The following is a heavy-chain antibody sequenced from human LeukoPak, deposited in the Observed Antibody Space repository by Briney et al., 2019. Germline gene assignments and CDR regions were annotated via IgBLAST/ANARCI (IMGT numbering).Heavy chain of an antibody. CDR1: GYTFTSYG. CDR2: ISAYNGNT. Sequence: GASVKVSCKASGYTFTSYGISWVRQAPGQGLEWMGWISAYNGNTNYAQKLQGRVTMTTDTSTSTAYMELRSLRSDDTAVYYCARETSIAARPGWFDPWGQGTLVTVSS. CDR3: ARETSIAARPGWFDP. J-gene: IGHJ5*02. V-gene: IGHV1-18*01. D-gene: IGHD6-6*01.